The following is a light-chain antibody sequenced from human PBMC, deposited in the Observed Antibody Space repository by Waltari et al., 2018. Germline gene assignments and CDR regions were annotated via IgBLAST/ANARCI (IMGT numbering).Light chain of an antibody. CDR1: SSDVGGYNY. J-gene: IGLJ1*01. CDR2: EVS. V-gene: IGLV2-8*01. CDR3: TSYAGGPYI. Sequence: QSALTQPPSASGSPGQSVTISCTGTSSDVGGYNYVSWYQQYPGRAPKLMIFEVSRRPSGVPARFSGSKSGNTASLTVSGLQAEDEADYYCTSYAGGPYIFGTGTKVTVL.